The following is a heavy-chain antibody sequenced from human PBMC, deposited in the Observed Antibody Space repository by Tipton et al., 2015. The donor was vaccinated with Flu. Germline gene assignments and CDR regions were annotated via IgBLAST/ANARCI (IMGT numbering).Heavy chain of an antibody. Sequence: TLSLTCTVSGDSIRSGDYYWNWIRQSPGRGLEWIGYIYYSGSTYYNPSLNGRVTISVETSKNQFSLNLSSVTAADTAVYFCARVYRSRRYYYDSSGYSPFDIWGQGTMVTVSS. CDR2: IYYSGST. CDR3: ARVYRSRRYYYDSSGYSPFDI. V-gene: IGHV4-30-4*08. CDR1: GDSIRSGDYY. D-gene: IGHD3-22*01. J-gene: IGHJ3*02.